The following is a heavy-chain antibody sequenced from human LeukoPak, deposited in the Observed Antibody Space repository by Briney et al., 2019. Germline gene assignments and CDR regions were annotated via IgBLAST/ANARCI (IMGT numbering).Heavy chain of an antibody. CDR1: GFTFSSYA. CDR3: AKGNSGWFTAADY. J-gene: IGHJ4*02. D-gene: IGHD6-19*01. CDR2: ISGSGGST. V-gene: IGHV3-23*01. Sequence: TGGSLRLSCAASGFTFSSYAMSWVRQAPGKGLEWVSAISGSGGSTYYADSVKGRFTISRDNSKNTLYLQMNSLRVEDTAVYYCAKGNSGWFTAADYWGQGTLVTVSS.